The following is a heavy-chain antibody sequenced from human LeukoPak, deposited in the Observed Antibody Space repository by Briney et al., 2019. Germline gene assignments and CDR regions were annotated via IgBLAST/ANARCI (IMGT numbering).Heavy chain of an antibody. CDR3: ASLASGWYPFTVHWYFDL. J-gene: IGHJ2*01. Sequence: SETLSLTCTVSGGSISSGGYYWSWIRQHPGKGLEWIGYNYYSGSTYYNPSLKSRVTISVDTSKNQFSLKLSSVTAADTAVYYCASLASGWYPFTVHWYFDLWGRGTLVTVSS. CDR1: GGSISSGGYY. V-gene: IGHV4-31*03. D-gene: IGHD6-19*01. CDR2: NYYSGST.